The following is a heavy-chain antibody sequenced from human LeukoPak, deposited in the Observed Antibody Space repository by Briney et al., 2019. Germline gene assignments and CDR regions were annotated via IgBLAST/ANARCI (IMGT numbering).Heavy chain of an antibody. CDR1: GDSLSSSNYY. CDR2: IYYTGST. D-gene: IGHD3-22*01. V-gene: IGHV4-39*07. J-gene: IGHJ4*02. CDR3: ARGRDSSGYSHFDY. Sequence: SETLSLTCTVSGDSLSSSNYYWGWIRQPPGKGLEWIGSIYYTGSTFYNPSLKSRVTISADTSKNQYSLRLSSVTAADTAVYYCARGRDSSGYSHFDYWGQGALVTVPS.